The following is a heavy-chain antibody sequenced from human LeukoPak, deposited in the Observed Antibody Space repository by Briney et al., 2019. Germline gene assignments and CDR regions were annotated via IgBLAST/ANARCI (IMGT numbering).Heavy chain of an antibody. CDR1: GGTFSSYA. V-gene: IGHV1-69*13. Sequence: GASVKLSCKASGGTFSSYAISWVRQAPGQGLEWMGGIIPIFGTANYAQKFQGRVTITADESTSTAYMELSSLRSEDTAVYYCARGRYCSSTSCYPDRGEFDYWGQGTLVTVSS. D-gene: IGHD2-2*01. CDR2: IIPIFGTA. J-gene: IGHJ4*02. CDR3: ARGRYCSSTSCYPDRGEFDY.